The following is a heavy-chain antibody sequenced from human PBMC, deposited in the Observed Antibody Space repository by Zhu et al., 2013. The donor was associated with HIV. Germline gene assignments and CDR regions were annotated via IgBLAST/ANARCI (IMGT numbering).Heavy chain of an antibody. Sequence: QVQLVQSGAEVKKPGASVKVSCKASGYTFTSYDITWVRQATGQGLEWMGWMNPNSGNTGYAQKFQDRVTITRNTSISTAYMELSSLRSEDTAVYYCARGHYYGSGSYYNGDAFDIWGQGTMVTVSS. CDR1: GYTFTSYD. V-gene: IGHV1-8*03. J-gene: IGHJ3*02. D-gene: IGHD3-10*01. CDR2: MNPNSGNT. CDR3: ARGHYYGSGSYYNGDAFDI.